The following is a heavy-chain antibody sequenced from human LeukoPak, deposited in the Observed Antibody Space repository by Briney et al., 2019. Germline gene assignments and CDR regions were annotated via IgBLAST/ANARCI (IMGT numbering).Heavy chain of an antibody. CDR2: ISSSASTI. J-gene: IGHJ6*03. D-gene: IGHD3-3*01. V-gene: IGHV3-11*04. CDR1: GFTFSDYY. CDR3: ARKGPRGYDFWSGYHAASGENYMDV. Sequence: GGSLRLSCAASGFTFSDYYMSCIRQAPGKGLEWVSYISSSASTIYYADSVKGRFTISRDNAKNSLYLQMNSLRAEDTAVYYCARKGPRGYDFWSGYHAASGENYMDVWGKGTTVTVSS.